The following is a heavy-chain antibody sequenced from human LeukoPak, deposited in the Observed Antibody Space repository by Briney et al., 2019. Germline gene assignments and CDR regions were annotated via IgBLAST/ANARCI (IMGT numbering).Heavy chain of an antibody. CDR1: GGTFSSYA. D-gene: IGHD3-9*01. J-gene: IGHJ5*02. V-gene: IGHV1-69*01. Sequence: ASVKVSCKASGGTFSSYAISWVRQVPGQGLEWMGGIIPILGTANYAQKFQGRVTITADESTSTAYMELSSLRSEGTAVYYCARDRRLRYFDWLNWFDPWGQGTLVTVSS. CDR3: ARDRRLRYFDWLNWFDP. CDR2: IIPILGTA.